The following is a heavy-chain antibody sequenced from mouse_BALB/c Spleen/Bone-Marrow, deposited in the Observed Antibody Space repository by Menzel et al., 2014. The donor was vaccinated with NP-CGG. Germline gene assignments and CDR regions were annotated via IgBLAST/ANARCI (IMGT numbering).Heavy chain of an antibody. D-gene: IGHD1-2*01. CDR1: GYTFTSYW. CDR2: IDPYDSET. CDR3: ARWDHYHWFFDV. J-gene: IGHJ1*01. V-gene: IGHV1-52*01. Sequence: QVQLQQSGAELVRPGASVQLSCKASGYTFTSYWMSWVKQRPVQGLEWIGRIDPYDSETDYNQKFKDKAISTVDKSSSTAYMQLSSLTSEDSAVYYCARWDHYHWFFDVWGAGTTVTVSS.